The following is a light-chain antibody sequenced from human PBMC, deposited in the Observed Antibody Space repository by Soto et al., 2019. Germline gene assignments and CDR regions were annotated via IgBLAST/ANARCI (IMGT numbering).Light chain of an antibody. V-gene: IGLV2-8*01. CDR2: EVN. J-gene: IGLJ1*01. CDR3: TSYAGGNNV. CDR1: SSDVGGYNY. Sequence: QSVLTQPPSASGSPGQSVTISCTGTSSDVGGYNYVSWYQQHPGKVPKLVVYEVNKRPSGVPDRCSGSKSGNTASLTVSGLQAEDEAEYYCTSYAGGNNVFGTGTKVTVL.